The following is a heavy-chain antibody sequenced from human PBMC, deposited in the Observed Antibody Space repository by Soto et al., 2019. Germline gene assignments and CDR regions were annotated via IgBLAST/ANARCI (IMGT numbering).Heavy chain of an antibody. CDR3: ARENTLRCQYYYYYYGMDV. J-gene: IGHJ6*02. CDR1: GYTFTGYY. V-gene: IGHV1-2*02. CDR2: INPNSGCT. Sequence: ASVKVSCKASGYTFTGYYMHWVRQAPGQGREGMGWINPNSGCTNYAQKFQGRATMTRDTSISTAYMELSRRRCDDTDVYYCARENTLRCQYYYYYYGMDVWGQGTTVTVSS. D-gene: IGHD5-12*01.